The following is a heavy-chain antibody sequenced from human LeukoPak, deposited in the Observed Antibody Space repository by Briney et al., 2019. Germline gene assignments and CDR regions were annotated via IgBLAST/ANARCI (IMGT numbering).Heavy chain of an antibody. D-gene: IGHD3-22*01. CDR2: ISYDGSNK. J-gene: IGHJ4*02. V-gene: IGHV3-30*03. CDR3: ARTTYYYDSSDYYLFDY. Sequence: GGSLRLSCAASGFTFSSYGMHWVRQAPGKGLEWVAVISYDGSNKYYADSVKGRFTISRDNSKNTLYLQMNSLRAEDTAVYYCARTTYYYDSSDYYLFDYWGQGTLVTVSS. CDR1: GFTFSSYG.